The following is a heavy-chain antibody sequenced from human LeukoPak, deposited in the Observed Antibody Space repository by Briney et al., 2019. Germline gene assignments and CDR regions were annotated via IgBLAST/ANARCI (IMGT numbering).Heavy chain of an antibody. Sequence: PGGSLRLSCAASGFTFSSYGMHWVRQAPGKGLEWVAVIWYDGSNKYYADSVKGRFTISRDNSKNTLYLQMNSLRAEDTAVYYCARERRIAAAGNGIDYWGQGTLVTVSS. V-gene: IGHV3-33*01. CDR1: GFTFSSYG. D-gene: IGHD6-13*01. CDR2: IWYDGSNK. CDR3: ARERRIAAAGNGIDY. J-gene: IGHJ4*02.